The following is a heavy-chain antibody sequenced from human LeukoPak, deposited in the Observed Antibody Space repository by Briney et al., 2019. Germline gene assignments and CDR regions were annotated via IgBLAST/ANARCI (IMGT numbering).Heavy chain of an antibody. Sequence: GGSLRLSCAASGFTFSGSAMHWVRQASGKGLEWVGRIRSKANSYATAYAASVKGRFTISRDDSKNTAYLQMNSLKTEDTAVYYCARDLEAYSGWTDWTWDYWGQGTLVTVSS. CDR1: GFTFSGSA. CDR2: IRSKANSYAT. V-gene: IGHV3-73*01. D-gene: IGHD6-19*01. J-gene: IGHJ4*02. CDR3: ARDLEAYSGWTDWTWDY.